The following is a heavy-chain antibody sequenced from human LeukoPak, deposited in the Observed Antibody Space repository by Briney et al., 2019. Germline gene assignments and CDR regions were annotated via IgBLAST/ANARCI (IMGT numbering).Heavy chain of an antibody. D-gene: IGHD3-10*01. CDR3: ALTMDY. CDR1: GFTFSSYS. Sequence: GGSLRLSCAASGFTFSSYSMNWVRQAPGKGLEWVAVISYDGSNKYYADSVKGRFTISRDNSKNTLYLQMNSLRAEDTAVYYCALTMDYWGQGTLVTVSS. CDR2: ISYDGSNK. J-gene: IGHJ4*02. V-gene: IGHV3-30*03.